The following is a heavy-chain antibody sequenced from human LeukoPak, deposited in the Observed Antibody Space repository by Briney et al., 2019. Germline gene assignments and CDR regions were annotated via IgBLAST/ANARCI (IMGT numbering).Heavy chain of an antibody. CDR2: ISYDGSNK. V-gene: IGHV3-30*18. CDR1: GFTFSSYG. Sequence: GGSLILSCAASGFTFSSYGMHWVRQAPGKGLEWVAVISYDGSNKYYADSVKGRFTISRDNSKNTLYLQMNSLRAEDTAVYYCAKDETAFGYWGQGTLVTVSS. J-gene: IGHJ4*02. CDR3: AKDETAFGY.